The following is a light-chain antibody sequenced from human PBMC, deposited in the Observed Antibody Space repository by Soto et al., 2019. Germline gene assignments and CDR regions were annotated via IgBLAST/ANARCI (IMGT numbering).Light chain of an antibody. CDR2: GAS. CDR1: QSVSSN. V-gene: IGKV3-15*01. J-gene: IGKJ3*01. Sequence: EIVMTQSPATLSVSPGERATLSCRASQSVSSNLAWYQQKPGQAPRLLIYGASTRATGIPARFSGSGSGTEFTLNISSMHSEDFAVYYCQQYNNWPFTFGPGTKVDIK. CDR3: QQYNNWPFT.